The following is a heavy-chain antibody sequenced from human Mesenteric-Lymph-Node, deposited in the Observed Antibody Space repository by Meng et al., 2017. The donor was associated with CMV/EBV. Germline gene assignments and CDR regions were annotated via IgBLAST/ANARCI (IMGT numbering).Heavy chain of an antibody. J-gene: IGHJ4*02. CDR1: GFTFSGYS. CDR2: ISSSASYI. V-gene: IGHV3-21*06. Sequence: GESLKISCAASGFTFSGYSMNWVRQAPGKGLEWVSSISSSASYIYYADSVKGRFTISRDNAKNSLFLQINSLRVEDTAVYYCVVGIDYWGQGTLVTVSS. D-gene: IGHD6-13*01. CDR3: VVGIDY.